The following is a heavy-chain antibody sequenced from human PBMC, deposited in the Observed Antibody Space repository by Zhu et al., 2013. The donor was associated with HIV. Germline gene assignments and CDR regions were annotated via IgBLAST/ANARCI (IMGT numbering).Heavy chain of an antibody. V-gene: IGHV4-59*01. D-gene: IGHD4-17*01. J-gene: IGHJ3*02. CDR2: IYYSGST. CDR1: GGSISSYY. Sequence: QVQLQESGPGLVKPSETLSLTCTVSGGSISSYYWSWIRQPPGKGLEWIGYIYYSGSTNYNPSLKSRVTISVDTSKNQFSLKLSSVTAADTAVYYCARGEATVTTLNAFDIWAKGQWSPSLQ. CDR3: ARGEATVTTLNAFDI.